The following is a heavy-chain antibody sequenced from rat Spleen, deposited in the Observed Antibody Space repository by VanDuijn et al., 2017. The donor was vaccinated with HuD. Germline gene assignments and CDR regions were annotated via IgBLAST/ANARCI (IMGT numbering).Heavy chain of an antibody. CDR1: GFSLTTHH. J-gene: IGHJ4*01. CDR2: IWAGGGT. CDR3: ARHLRVASGVMDA. D-gene: IGHD1-11*01. Sequence: QVQLKESGPGLVQPSQTLSLTFTVSGFSLTTHHISWVRQPPGKSLVWVGIIWAGGGTNYNSAVQSRLSISRDTSKSQVFLKMNSLQPEDTGTYYCARHLRVASGVMDAWGQGASVTVSS. V-gene: IGHV2-72*01.